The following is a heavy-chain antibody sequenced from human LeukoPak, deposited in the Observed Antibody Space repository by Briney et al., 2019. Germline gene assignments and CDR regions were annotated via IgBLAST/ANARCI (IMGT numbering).Heavy chain of an antibody. V-gene: IGHV3-30*18. CDR3: ANEPPWGDIPDSWDAFDI. J-gene: IGHJ3*02. CDR2: ISYDGSNK. D-gene: IGHD2-15*01. CDR1: GFTFSSYG. Sequence: GGSLRLSCAASGFTFSSYGMHWVRQAPGKGLEWVAVISYDGSNKYYADSVKGRFTISRDNSKNTLYLQMNSLRAEDTEVYYCANEPPWGDIPDSWDAFDIWGQGTMVTVSS.